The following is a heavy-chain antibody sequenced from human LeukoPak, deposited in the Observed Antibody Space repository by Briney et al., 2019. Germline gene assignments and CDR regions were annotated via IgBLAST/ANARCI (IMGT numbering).Heavy chain of an antibody. CDR2: IYSGGST. CDR3: AKDLGYDYVWGEGNLYDY. Sequence: GGSLRLSCAASGFTVSSNYMSWVRQAPGKGLEWVSVIYSGGSTYYADSVKGRFTISRDNSKNTLYLQMDSLRAEDTAVYYCAKDLGYDYVWGEGNLYDYWGQGTLVTVSS. D-gene: IGHD3-16*01. V-gene: IGHV3-66*01. J-gene: IGHJ4*02. CDR1: GFTVSSNY.